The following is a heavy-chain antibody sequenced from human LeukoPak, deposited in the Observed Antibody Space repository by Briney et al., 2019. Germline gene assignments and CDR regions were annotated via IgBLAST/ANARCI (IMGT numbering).Heavy chain of an antibody. CDR2: IGTVTDT. CDR3: ARGWGGHGRSWGALDY. Sequence: SGGSLRLSCAASGFNFKNYDFHWVRQAAGKRLEWVSGIGTVTDTFYLDSVEGRFTISRENAKNSFYLQMNGLRAGDTAVYYWARGWGGHGRSWGALDYWGQGTLVTVSS. CDR1: GFNFKNYD. J-gene: IGHJ4*02. D-gene: IGHD3-16*01. V-gene: IGHV3-13*01.